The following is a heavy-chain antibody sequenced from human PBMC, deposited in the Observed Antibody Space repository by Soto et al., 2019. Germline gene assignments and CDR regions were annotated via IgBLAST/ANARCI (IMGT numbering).Heavy chain of an antibody. CDR2: INPNSGGT. J-gene: IGHJ6*02. CDR3: ARDLEYSSSSGYYYGMDV. Sequence: ASVKVSCKASGYTFTGYYMHWVRQAPGQGLEWMGWINPNSGGTNYAQEFQGRVTMTRDTSISTAYMELSRLRSDDTAVYYCARDLEYSSSSGYYYGMDVWGQGTTVTVSS. D-gene: IGHD6-6*01. V-gene: IGHV1-2*02. CDR1: GYTFTGYY.